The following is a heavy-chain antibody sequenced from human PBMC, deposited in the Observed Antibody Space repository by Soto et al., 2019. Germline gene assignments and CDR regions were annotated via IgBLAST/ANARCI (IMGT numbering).Heavy chain of an antibody. CDR2: IKQDGSEK. CDR3: ARDRLDVGAPTEDF. D-gene: IGHD1-26*01. Sequence: EVQLVESGGGLVQPGGSLRLSCADSGFSFSSYWMSWVRQAPGKGLEWVGNIKQDGSEKYYVDSLKGRFTISRDNAKNSLYLQMNSLRVEDTAVYYCARDRLDVGAPTEDFWGQGTLVTVSS. J-gene: IGHJ4*02. V-gene: IGHV3-7*01. CDR1: GFSFSSYW.